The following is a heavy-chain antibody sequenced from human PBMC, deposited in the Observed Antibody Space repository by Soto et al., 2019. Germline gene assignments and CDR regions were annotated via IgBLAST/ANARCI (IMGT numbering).Heavy chain of an antibody. CDR1: GYTFTSYD. CDR2: MNPNSGNT. V-gene: IGHV1-8*01. Sequence: QVQLVQSGAEVKKPGASVKVSCKASGYTFTSYDINWVRQATGQGLEWMGWMNPNSGNTGYAQKFQGRVPMARNTSISTAYMPLSSLRSEVTAVYYCARSTNDYGDRHWGQGTLVTVSS. D-gene: IGHD4-17*01. CDR3: ARSTNDYGDRH. J-gene: IGHJ4*02.